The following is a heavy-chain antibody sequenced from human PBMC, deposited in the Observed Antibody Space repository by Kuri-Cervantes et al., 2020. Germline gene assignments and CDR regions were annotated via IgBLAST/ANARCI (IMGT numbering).Heavy chain of an antibody. J-gene: IGHJ3*02. V-gene: IGHV3-7*01. CDR3: ARDRYSSPWNNGPPGFDI. Sequence: GGSLRLSCEASTFSFSTSWMTWARQAPGKGLEWVAHINQDGSDKSYVDAVKGRFTISRDNAKSSSYLQMNNLRAEDTAVYFCARDRYSSPWNNGPPGFDIWGQGTKVTVSS. CDR2: INQDGSDK. D-gene: IGHD1/OR15-1a*01. CDR1: TFSFSTSW.